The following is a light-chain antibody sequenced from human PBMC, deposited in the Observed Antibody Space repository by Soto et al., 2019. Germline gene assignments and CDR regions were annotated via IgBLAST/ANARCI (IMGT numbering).Light chain of an antibody. CDR2: DAS. Sequence: ETVLTQSPATLSLSPGYRSTLACRAIRSVSTSLDWYQQKPGQAPRLLISDASTRDYDVPARFSGSGSGTDFSLTIRRLAPDDFAVYYCQKYGNFWTFGQGTKVDIK. CDR3: QKYGNFWT. V-gene: IGKV3-11*01. CDR1: RSVSTS. J-gene: IGKJ1*01.